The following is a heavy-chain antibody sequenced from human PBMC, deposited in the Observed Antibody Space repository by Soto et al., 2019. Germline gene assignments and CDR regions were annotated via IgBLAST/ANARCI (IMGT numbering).Heavy chain of an antibody. CDR3: ARVRITIFGVVPGAFDI. D-gene: IGHD3-3*01. CDR2: IYYSGST. Sequence: SETLSLTCTVSGGSISSYYWSWIRQPPGKGLEWIGYIYYSGSTNYNPSPKSRVTISVDTSKNQFSLKLSSVTAADTAVYYCARVRITIFGVVPGAFDIWGQGTMVTVSS. J-gene: IGHJ3*02. CDR1: GGSISSYY. V-gene: IGHV4-59*01.